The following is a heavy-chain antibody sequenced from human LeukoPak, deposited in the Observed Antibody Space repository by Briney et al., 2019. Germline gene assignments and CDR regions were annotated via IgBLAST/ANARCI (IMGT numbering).Heavy chain of an antibody. CDR3: ARGVTMVRGVIIDYYYHMDV. V-gene: IGHV1-2*02. J-gene: IGHJ6*03. CDR2: INPNSGGT. D-gene: IGHD3-10*01. Sequence: ASVKVSCKASGYTFTGYYMHRVRQPPGQGLEWMGWINPNSGGTNYAQKFQGRVTMTRDTSISTAYMELSRLRSDDKAVYYCARGVTMVRGVIIDYYYHMDVWGKGTTVTISS. CDR1: GYTFTGYY.